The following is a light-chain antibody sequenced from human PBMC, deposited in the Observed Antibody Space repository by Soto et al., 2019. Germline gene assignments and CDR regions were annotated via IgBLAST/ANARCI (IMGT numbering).Light chain of an antibody. V-gene: IGKV1-5*03. CDR3: QQYYRQAT. CDR2: MAS. J-gene: IGKJ1*01. Sequence: DIQMTQSPSTLSASVGDRVTITCRASQSITNWLAWYQQKPGKAPKPLIYMASSLESGVPSRFSGSGGGTEFTLTISSLQPDDFANYYCQQYYRQATFGQGTKVEIK. CDR1: QSITNW.